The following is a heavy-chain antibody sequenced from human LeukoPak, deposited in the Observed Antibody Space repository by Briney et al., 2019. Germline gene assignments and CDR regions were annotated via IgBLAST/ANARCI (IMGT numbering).Heavy chain of an antibody. CDR3: ATGRSCTTCYLPDY. V-gene: IGHV3-7*01. CDR1: GFTFSKHW. J-gene: IGHJ4*02. D-gene: IGHD2-2*01. CDR2: INQDGGEK. Sequence: GGSLRLSCAASGFTFSKHWMTWVRQAPGKGLEWVANINQDGGEKYYVDSVEGRFTISRDNAKNSLYLQMNSLRAEDTAVYHCATGRSCTTCYLPDYWGQGTLVTVSS.